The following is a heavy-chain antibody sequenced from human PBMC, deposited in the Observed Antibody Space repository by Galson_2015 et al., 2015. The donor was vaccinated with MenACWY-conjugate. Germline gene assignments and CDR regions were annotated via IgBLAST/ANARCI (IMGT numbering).Heavy chain of an antibody. Sequence: PALVKPTQTLTLPCTFSGFSLSTSGVGVGWIRQPPGKALEWLALIYWDDDKRYSPSLKSRLTITKDTSKNQVVLTMTNMDPVDTATYYCARIVVVTATFDYWGQGTLVTVSS. CDR3: ARIVVVTATFDY. CDR2: IYWDDDK. V-gene: IGHV2-5*02. J-gene: IGHJ4*02. D-gene: IGHD2-21*02. CDR1: GFSLSTSGVG.